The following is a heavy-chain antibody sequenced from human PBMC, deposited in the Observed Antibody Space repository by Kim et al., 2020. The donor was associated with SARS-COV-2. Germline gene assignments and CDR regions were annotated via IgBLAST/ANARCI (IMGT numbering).Heavy chain of an antibody. J-gene: IGHJ4*02. V-gene: IGHV1-2*06. CDR3: ARVANYDFWSGYEGDDY. CDR1: GYTFTGYY. CDR2: INPNTGGT. D-gene: IGHD3-3*01. Sequence: ASVKVSCKAFGYTFTGYYLHWVRQAPGQGLEWMGRINPNTGGTKYVQKFQGRVTMTRDTSIRTAYMELSRLRSDDTAFYYCARVANYDFWSGYEGDDYWGQGTLVTVSS.